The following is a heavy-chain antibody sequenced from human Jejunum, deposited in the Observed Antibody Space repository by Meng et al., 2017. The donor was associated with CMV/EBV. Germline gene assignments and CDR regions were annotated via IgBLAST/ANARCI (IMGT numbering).Heavy chain of an antibody. CDR3: ARARVPMIRGVPFDY. V-gene: IGHV3-7*01. CDR1: FTFSTYG. D-gene: IGHD3-10*01. CDR2: LKQDGSET. Sequence: FTFSTYGMTGVRQAPGKGLEWVANLKQDGSETYYVDSVKGRFTISRDNAKSSLYLQMDSLRAGDTAMYYCARARVPMIRGVPFDYWGQGTLVTVSS. J-gene: IGHJ4*02.